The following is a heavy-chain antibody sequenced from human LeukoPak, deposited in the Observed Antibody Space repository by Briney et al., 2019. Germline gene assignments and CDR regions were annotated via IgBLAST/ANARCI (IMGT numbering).Heavy chain of an antibody. CDR3: AKSYDSGGYPLGDY. CDR2: IAAGDTGT. CDR1: GFTGPSFA. V-gene: IGHV3-23*01. D-gene: IGHD3-22*01. J-gene: IGHJ4*02. Sequence: PGGSLTLSCSASGFTGPSFAMAWVRQAPGKGLEGVSGIAAGDTGTYYSDSVKGRLTISRDNSRKTVQLQMNSLRAEDTAVYYCAKSYDSGGYPLGDYWGQGTLVTVSS.